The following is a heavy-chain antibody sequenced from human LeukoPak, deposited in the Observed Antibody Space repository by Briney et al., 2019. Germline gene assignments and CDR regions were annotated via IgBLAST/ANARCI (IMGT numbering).Heavy chain of an antibody. CDR2: IIPIFGTA. Sequence: ASVKVSCKASGGTFSSYAISWVRQAPGQGLEWMGRIIPIFGTANYAQKFQGRVTITTDESTSTAYMELSSLRSDDTAVYYCARDPSSYGPNNWFDPWGQGTLVTVSS. CDR3: ARDPSSYGPNNWFDP. J-gene: IGHJ5*02. CDR1: GGTFSSYA. V-gene: IGHV1-69*05. D-gene: IGHD5-18*01.